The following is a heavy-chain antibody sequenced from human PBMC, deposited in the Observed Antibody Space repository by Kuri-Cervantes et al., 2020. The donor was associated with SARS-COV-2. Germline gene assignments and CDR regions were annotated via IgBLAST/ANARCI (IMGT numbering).Heavy chain of an antibody. CDR3: ARIVFGYSSGWYGVGAFDI. Sequence: SGPTLVKPTQTLTLTCTFSGFSLSTSGVGVGWIRQPPGKALEWLALIYWDDDKRYSPSLKSRLTISKDTSKSQVVLTMTNMDPVDTATYYCARIVFGYSSGWYGVGAFDIWGRGTMVTVSS. CDR1: GFSLSTSGVG. CDR2: IYWDDDK. J-gene: IGHJ3*02. D-gene: IGHD6-19*01. V-gene: IGHV2-5*02.